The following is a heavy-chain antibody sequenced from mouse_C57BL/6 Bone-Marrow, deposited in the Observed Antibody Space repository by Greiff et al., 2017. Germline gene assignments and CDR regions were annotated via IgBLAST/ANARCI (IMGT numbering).Heavy chain of an antibody. CDR2: IRNKANGYTT. J-gene: IGHJ3*01. CDR1: GFTFTDYY. D-gene: IGHD2-2*01. Sequence: DVKLVESGGGLVQPGGSLSLSCAASGFTFTDYYMSWVRQPPGKALEWLGFIRNKANGYTTEYSASVKGRFTISRDNSQSILYLQMNALRAEGSATYYCARYGYDGFAYWGQGTLVTVSA. V-gene: IGHV7-3*01. CDR3: ARYGYDGFAY.